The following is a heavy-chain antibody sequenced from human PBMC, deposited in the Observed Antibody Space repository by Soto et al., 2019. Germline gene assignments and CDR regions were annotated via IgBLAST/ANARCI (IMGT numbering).Heavy chain of an antibody. Sequence: PEGSLRLSCAASGFTFSSYAMSWVRQAPGKGLEWVSAISGSGGSTYYADSVKGRFTISRDNSKNTLYLQMNSLRAEDTAVHYCAKSLGRCSGGSCYFELDYWGQGTLVTVSS. CDR1: GFTFSSYA. D-gene: IGHD2-15*01. CDR2: ISGSGGST. CDR3: AKSLGRCSGGSCYFELDY. J-gene: IGHJ4*02. V-gene: IGHV3-23*01.